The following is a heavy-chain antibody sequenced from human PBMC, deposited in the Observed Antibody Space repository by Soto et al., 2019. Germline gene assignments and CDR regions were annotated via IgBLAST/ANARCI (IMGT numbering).Heavy chain of an antibody. J-gene: IGHJ4*02. CDR3: ARQTSYYYGSGSYYYFDY. CDR1: GYSFTSYW. V-gene: IGHV5-51*01. Sequence: GESLKISCKGSGYSFTSYWIGWVRQMPGKGLEWRGIIYPGDSDTRYSPSFQGQVTISADKSISTAYLQWSSLKASDTAMYYCARQTSYYYGSGSYYYFDYWGQGTLVTVSS. CDR2: IYPGDSDT. D-gene: IGHD3-10*01.